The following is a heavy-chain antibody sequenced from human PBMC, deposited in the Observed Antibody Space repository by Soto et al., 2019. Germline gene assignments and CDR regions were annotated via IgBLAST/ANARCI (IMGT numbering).Heavy chain of an antibody. CDR3: ARGFHGSADY. J-gene: IGHJ4*02. CDR2: INGGDAYT. Sequence: ASVKVSCKASGYTFTIYAIHCVRQAPGQRLEWMGSINGGDAYTQYSQRFQGRVTLGRDTSATTSYMELSSLRSEDTAVYYCARGFHGSADYWGQGTLVTVSS. CDR1: GYTFTIYA. V-gene: IGHV1-3*01. D-gene: IGHD3-10*01.